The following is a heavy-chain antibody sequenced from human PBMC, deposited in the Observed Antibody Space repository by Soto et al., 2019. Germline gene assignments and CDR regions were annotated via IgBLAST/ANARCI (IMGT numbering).Heavy chain of an antibody. D-gene: IGHD6-19*01. J-gene: IGHJ4*02. CDR3: ARAISHPPGIALALNLDY. CDR2: IIPIFGTA. CDR1: GGTFSSYA. Sequence: SVKVSCKASGGTFSSYAISWVRQAPGQGLEWMGGIIPIFGTANYAQKFQGRVTITADESTSTAYMELSSLRSEDTAVYYCARAISHPPGIALALNLDYCRQRTLVTVS. V-gene: IGHV1-69*13.